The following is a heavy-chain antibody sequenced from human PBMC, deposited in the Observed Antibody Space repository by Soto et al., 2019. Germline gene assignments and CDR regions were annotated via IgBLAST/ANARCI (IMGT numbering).Heavy chain of an antibody. CDR2: IYPGDSDT. V-gene: IGHV5-51*01. Sequence: GESLKISCKGSGYSFTSYWIGWVRHMPGKGLEWMGIIYPGDSDTRYSPSFQGQVTISADKSISTAYLQWSSLKASDTAMYYCARLTFDFWSRYYTPDIAYWGKGPLVTGSS. CDR3: ARLTFDFWSRYYTPDIAY. D-gene: IGHD3-3*01. CDR1: GYSFTSYW. J-gene: IGHJ4*02.